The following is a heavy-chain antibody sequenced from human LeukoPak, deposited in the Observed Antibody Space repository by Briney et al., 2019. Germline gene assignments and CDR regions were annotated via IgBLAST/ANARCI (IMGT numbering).Heavy chain of an antibody. CDR3: ARGGTKGFDP. CDR2: IIPIRGIA. CDR1: GGTFSSYA. D-gene: IGHD2-8*01. V-gene: IGHV1-69*04. Sequence: GSSVKVSCKASGGTFSSYAISWVRQAPGQGLEWMGRIIPIRGIANYAQKFQGRVTITADKSTSTAYMELSSLRSEDTAVYYCARGGTKGFDPWGQGTLVTVSS. J-gene: IGHJ5*02.